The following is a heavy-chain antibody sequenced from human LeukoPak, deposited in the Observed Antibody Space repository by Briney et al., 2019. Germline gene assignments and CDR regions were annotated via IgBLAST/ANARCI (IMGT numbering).Heavy chain of an antibody. J-gene: IGHJ4*02. D-gene: IGHD2-15*01. CDR3: ARFLGYCSGGSCYFDY. V-gene: IGHV1-2*02. CDR2: INPNSGGT. CDR1: GYTFTGYY. Sequence: ASVKVSCKASGYTFTGYYMHWVRQAPGQGLEWMGCINPNSGGTKYAQKFQGRVTMTRDTSISPAYMELSSLKSDDTAVYYCARFLGYCSGGSCYFDYWGQGTLVTVSS.